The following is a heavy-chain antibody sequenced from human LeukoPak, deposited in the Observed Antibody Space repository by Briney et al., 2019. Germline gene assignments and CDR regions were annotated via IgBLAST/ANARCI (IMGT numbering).Heavy chain of an antibody. J-gene: IGHJ3*02. CDR1: GFTFSSYE. Sequence: GGSLRLSCAASGFTFSSYEMNWVRQAPGKGLEWVSYISSSGSTIYYADSVKGRFTISRDNAKNPLYLQMNSLRAEDTAVYYCARDSLYLYDYGDDGDAFDIWGQGTMVTVSS. V-gene: IGHV3-48*03. CDR2: ISSSGSTI. D-gene: IGHD4-17*01. CDR3: ARDSLYLYDYGDDGDAFDI.